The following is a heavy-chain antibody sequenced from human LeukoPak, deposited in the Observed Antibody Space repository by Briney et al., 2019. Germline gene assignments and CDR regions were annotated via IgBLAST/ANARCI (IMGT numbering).Heavy chain of an antibody. D-gene: IGHD6-19*01. J-gene: IGHJ4*02. CDR2: IYSGGST. Sequence: GGSLRLSCAASGFTVSSNYMSWVRQAPGKGLEWVSVIYSGGSTYYRDSVKGRFTISRDNSKNSLYLQMNSLRAEDTAVYYCARATSGWLDYWGQGTLVTVSS. CDR3: ARATSGWLDY. V-gene: IGHV3-53*01. CDR1: GFTVSSNY.